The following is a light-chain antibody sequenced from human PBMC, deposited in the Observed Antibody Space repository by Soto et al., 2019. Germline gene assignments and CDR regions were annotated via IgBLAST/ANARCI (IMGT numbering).Light chain of an antibody. CDR1: SSDVGAYNY. CDR2: DVS. V-gene: IGLV2-14*03. Sequence: QSALTQPASVSGSPGQSITISCTGTSSDVGAYNYVSWYQQHPDEAPKLMIYDVSNRPSGVSNRFSGSKSGNTASLTISGLQAEDEADYYCSSYTSSISYVFGTGTKLTVL. CDR3: SSYTSSISYV. J-gene: IGLJ1*01.